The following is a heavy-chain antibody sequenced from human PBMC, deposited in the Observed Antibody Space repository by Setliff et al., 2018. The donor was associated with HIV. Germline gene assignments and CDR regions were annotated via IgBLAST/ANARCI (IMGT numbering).Heavy chain of an antibody. CDR3: ATDDYGGDSFDN. Sequence: VASVKVSCKASGYTLAALSIHWVRQAPRQGLEWMGWIKPDTGGTNYAQKFQGRVTMTRDTSITTAYMELSRLGSDDTAVYYCATDDYGGDSFDNWGQGTLVTVSS. J-gene: IGHJ4*02. D-gene: IGHD4-17*01. CDR2: IKPDTGGT. CDR1: GYTLAALS. V-gene: IGHV1-2*02.